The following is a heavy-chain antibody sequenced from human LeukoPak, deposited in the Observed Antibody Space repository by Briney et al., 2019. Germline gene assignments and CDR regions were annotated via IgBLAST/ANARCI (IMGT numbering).Heavy chain of an antibody. CDR2: INHSGST. CDR1: GGSFSGYY. D-gene: IGHD2-21*02. CDR3: ARDTYCGGDCYYYFDY. V-gene: IGHV4-34*01. Sequence: PSETLSLTCAVYGGSFSGYYWSWIRQPPGKGLEWIGEINHSGSTNYNPSLKSRVTISVDTSKNQFSLKLSSVTAADTAVYYCARDTYCGGDCYYYFDYWGQGTLVTVSS. J-gene: IGHJ4*02.